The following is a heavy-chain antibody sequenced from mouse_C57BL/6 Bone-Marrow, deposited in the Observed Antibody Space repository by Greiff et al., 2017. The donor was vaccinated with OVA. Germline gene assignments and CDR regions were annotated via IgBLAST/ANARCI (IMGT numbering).Heavy chain of an antibody. J-gene: IGHJ2*01. CDR3: ARGSSGYVGY. CDR2: IHPNSGST. Sequence: QQFGAELVKPGASVKLSCKASGYTFTSYWMHWVKQRPGQGLEWIGMIHPNSGSTNYNEKFKSKATLTVDKSSSTAYMQHSSLTSEDSAVYYCARGSSGYVGYWGKGTTLTVSS. D-gene: IGHD3-2*02. V-gene: IGHV1-64*01. CDR1: GYTFTSYW.